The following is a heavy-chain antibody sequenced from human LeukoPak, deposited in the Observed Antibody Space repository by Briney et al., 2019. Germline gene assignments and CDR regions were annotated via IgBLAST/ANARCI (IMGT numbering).Heavy chain of an antibody. CDR2: IWYDGSNK. D-gene: IGHD5-24*01. J-gene: IGHJ6*02. Sequence: PGGSLRLSCAASGFTFSSYGMHWVRQAPGKGLEWVAVIWYDGSNKYYADSVKGRFTISRDNSKNTLYLQMNSLRAEDTAVYYCARDAKMATMTYYYYGMDVWGQGTTVTVSS. CDR1: GFTFSSYG. CDR3: ARDAKMATMTYYYYGMDV. V-gene: IGHV3-33*01.